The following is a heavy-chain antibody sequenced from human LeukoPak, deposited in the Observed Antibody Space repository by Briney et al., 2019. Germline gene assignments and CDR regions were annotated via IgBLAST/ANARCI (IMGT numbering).Heavy chain of an antibody. CDR1: GFTFSSYG. CDR3: AKDRRAYGEGYFDY. J-gene: IGHJ4*02. Sequence: SGGSLRLSCAASGFTFSSYGMHWVRQAPGKGLEWVSAISGSGGSTYYADSVKGRFTISRDNSKNTLYLQMNSLRAEDTAVYYCAKDRRAYGEGYFDYRGQGTLVTVSS. CDR2: ISGSGGST. V-gene: IGHV3-23*01. D-gene: IGHD3-10*01.